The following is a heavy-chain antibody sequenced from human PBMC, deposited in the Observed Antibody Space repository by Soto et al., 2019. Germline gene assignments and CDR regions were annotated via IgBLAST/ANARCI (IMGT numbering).Heavy chain of an antibody. CDR2: VIPMSGTP. Sequence: QVQLVQSGAEVKKPGSSVKVSCKVSGGAFSSYALTWVRQAPGQGLEWMGGVIPMSGTPNYAQKFQGRVPITADESTTTAYMELSSLRSEDTAVYYCASSYGTSWYGDYWGQGTLVTVSS. D-gene: IGHD6-13*01. CDR1: GGAFSSYA. V-gene: IGHV1-69*01. CDR3: ASSYGTSWYGDY. J-gene: IGHJ4*02.